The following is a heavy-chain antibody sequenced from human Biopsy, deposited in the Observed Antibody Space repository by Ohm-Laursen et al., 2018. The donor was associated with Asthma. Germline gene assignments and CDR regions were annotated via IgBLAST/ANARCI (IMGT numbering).Heavy chain of an antibody. D-gene: IGHD1-26*01. J-gene: IGHJ4*02. CDR3: ARAPYSDAIDS. CDR1: GFPFTAYY. CDR2: ISLNTGDA. Sequence: ASVKVSCKTSGFPFTAYYIHWVRQAPGQGLEWMGWISLNTGDANLAQKFRGWVTMTRDTSISTAYLVLSGLKSHDTAVYYRARAPYSDAIDSWGQGTLVAVSS. V-gene: IGHV1-2*04.